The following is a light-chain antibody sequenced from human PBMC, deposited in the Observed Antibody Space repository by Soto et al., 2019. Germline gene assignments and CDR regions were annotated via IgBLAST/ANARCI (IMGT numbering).Light chain of an antibody. J-gene: IGKJ5*01. CDR3: QQYGSPRGIT. V-gene: IGKV3-20*01. Sequence: EIVLTQSPGTLSLSPGERATLSCRASQSVSSSYLAWYQQKPGQAPRLLIYGASSRATGIPDRFSGSGSGTDFTLTISRLEPEDFAVYYCQQYGSPRGITFGQGTRLEIK. CDR1: QSVSSSY. CDR2: GAS.